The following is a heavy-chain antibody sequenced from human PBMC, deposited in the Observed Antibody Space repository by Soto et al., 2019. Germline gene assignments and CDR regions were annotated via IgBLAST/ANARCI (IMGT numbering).Heavy chain of an antibody. CDR1: GFTFSSYA. CDR3: AKGIAAAGFFDY. V-gene: IGHV3-23*01. Sequence: RLGGSLRLSCAASGFTFSSYAMSWVRQAPGKGLEWVSAISGSGGSTYYADSVKGRFTISRDNSKNTLYLQMNSLRAEDTAVYYCAKGIAAAGFFDYWGQGTLVTVSS. J-gene: IGHJ4*02. D-gene: IGHD6-13*01. CDR2: ISGSGGST.